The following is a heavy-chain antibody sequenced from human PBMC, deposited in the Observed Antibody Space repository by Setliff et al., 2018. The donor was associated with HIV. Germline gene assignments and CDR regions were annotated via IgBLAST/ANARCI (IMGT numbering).Heavy chain of an antibody. CDR1: GGSFSDHY. CDR2: INQSGIS. CDR3: ARGGGFWSGQLDY. V-gene: IGHV4-34*01. Sequence: SETLSLTCAVYGGSFSDHYWTWIRQPPGKGLEWIGEINQSGISNFNPSLKSRVTMPIDTPKNQFSLTLSSVTAADTAVYFCARGGGFWSGQLDYWGQGTLVTVSS. J-gene: IGHJ4*02. D-gene: IGHD3-3*01.